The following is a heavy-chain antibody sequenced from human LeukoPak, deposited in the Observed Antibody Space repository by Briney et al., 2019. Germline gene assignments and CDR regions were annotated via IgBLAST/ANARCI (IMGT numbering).Heavy chain of an antibody. D-gene: IGHD5-18*01. CDR1: GYTFTSYA. CDR3: ARDRAMATFYYYYYGMDV. V-gene: IGHV7-4-1*02. J-gene: IGHJ6*02. Sequence: PEASVKVSCTASGYTFTSYAMNWVRQAPGQGLEWMGWINTNTGNPTYAQGFTGRFVFSLDTSVSTAYLQISSLKAEDTAVYYCARDRAMATFYYYYYGMDVWGQGTTVTVSS. CDR2: INTNTGNP.